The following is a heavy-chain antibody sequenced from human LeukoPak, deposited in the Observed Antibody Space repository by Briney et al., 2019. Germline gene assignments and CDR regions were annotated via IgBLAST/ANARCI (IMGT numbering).Heavy chain of an antibody. CDR1: GFTFDDYA. CDR2: ISGDGGST. J-gene: IGHJ4*02. CDR3: AKGIFSYGHHVQTGDY. Sequence: PGGSLRLSCAASGFTFDDYAMHWVRQAPGKGLEWVSLISGDGGSTYYADSVNGRFTISRDNSKNSLYLQMNSLRTEDTALYYCAKGIFSYGHHVQTGDYWGQGTLVTVSS. D-gene: IGHD5-18*01. V-gene: IGHV3-43*02.